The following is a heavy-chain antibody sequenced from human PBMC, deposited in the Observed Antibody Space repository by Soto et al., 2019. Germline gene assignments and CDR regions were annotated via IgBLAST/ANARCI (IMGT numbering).Heavy chain of an antibody. J-gene: IGHJ4*02. Sequence: SETLSLTCTVSGGSISSGDYYWSWIRQPPGKGLEWIGYIYYSGSTYYNPSLKSRVTISVDTSKNQFSLKLSSVTAADTAVYYCARDAYYYDSSGYSRGGYYFDYWGQGTLVTVSS. CDR1: GGSISSGDYY. CDR3: ARDAYYYDSSGYSRGGYYFDY. D-gene: IGHD3-22*01. CDR2: IYYSGST. V-gene: IGHV4-30-4*01.